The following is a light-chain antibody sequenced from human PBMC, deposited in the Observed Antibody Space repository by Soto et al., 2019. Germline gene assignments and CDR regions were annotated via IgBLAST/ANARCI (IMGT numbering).Light chain of an antibody. V-gene: IGKV1-9*01. CDR2: AAS. CDR1: QDINTY. CDR3: QQRKSYPIT. J-gene: IGKJ5*01. Sequence: DIHLTQSPSFLSASVGDRVTITCRASQDINTYLAGYQQKPGKAPKLLIFAASTLQNGVPSRFSGSGSGTEFTVTITSLQPEDFATYYCQQRKSYPITFGQGTRLEIK.